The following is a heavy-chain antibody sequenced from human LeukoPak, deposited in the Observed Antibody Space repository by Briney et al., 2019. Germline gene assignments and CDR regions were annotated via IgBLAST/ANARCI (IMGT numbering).Heavy chain of an antibody. CDR2: ISSSSSTI. Sequence: GGSLRLSCAASGFTFSSYSMNWVRQAPGKGLEWVSYISSSSSTIYYADSVKGRFTISRDNAKNSLYLQMNSLRAEDTAVYYCARDDVVRTPDAFDIWGQGTMVTVSS. V-gene: IGHV3-48*01. J-gene: IGHJ3*02. CDR3: ARDDVVRTPDAFDI. D-gene: IGHD2-15*01. CDR1: GFTFSSYS.